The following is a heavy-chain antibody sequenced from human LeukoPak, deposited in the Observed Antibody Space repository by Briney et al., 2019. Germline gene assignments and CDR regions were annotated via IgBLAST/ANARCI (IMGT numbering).Heavy chain of an antibody. D-gene: IGHD2-8*02. CDR3: ATDWVLGGVVEY. V-gene: IGHV3-21*01. CDR1: GLTFSGYT. CDR2: ISRSNNYI. Sequence: PGGSLRLSCAASGLTFSGYTMNWVRQAPGKGLEWVSSISRSNNYIYYADSVKGRFTISGDNAKNLLYLHMNSLRGEDTAVYYCATDWVLGGVVEYWGEGTLVTVP. J-gene: IGHJ4*02.